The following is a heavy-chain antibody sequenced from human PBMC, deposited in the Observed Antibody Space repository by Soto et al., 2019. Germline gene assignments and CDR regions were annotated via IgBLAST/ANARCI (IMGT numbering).Heavy chain of an antibody. V-gene: IGHV4-31*03. CDR1: GGSISSGGYY. Sequence: SETLSLTCTVSGGSISSGGYYWSWIRQHPGKGLEWIGYIYYSGSTYYNPSLKSRVTISVDTSKNQFSLKLSSVTAADTAVYYCARFGIFVQQRPNYYYYFMDVWGKGTTVTVSS. CDR3: ARFGIFVQQRPNYYYYFMDV. CDR2: IYYSGST. D-gene: IGHD6-13*01. J-gene: IGHJ6*03.